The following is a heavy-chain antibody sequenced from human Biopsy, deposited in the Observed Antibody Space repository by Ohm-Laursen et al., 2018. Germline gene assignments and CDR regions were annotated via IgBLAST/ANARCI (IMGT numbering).Heavy chain of an antibody. J-gene: IGHJ5*01. CDR1: GFTFSNYA. Sequence: GSLRLSCSASGFTFSNYAMSWVRQAPGKGLEWVSTITSSGGSTYFADSVKGRFTISRDNSKNRLYLQMNSLRGEDTAVYYCAKQGATILSSFDSWGQGTLVTASS. D-gene: IGHD3-9*01. V-gene: IGHV3-23*01. CDR2: ITSSGGST. CDR3: AKQGATILSSFDS.